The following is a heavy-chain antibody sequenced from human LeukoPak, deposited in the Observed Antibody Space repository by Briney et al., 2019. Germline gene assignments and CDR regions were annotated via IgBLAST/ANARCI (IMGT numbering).Heavy chain of an antibody. CDR2: IYYSGST. CDR1: GGSISSSSYY. J-gene: IGHJ4*02. CDR3: ARRRPSHYFDY. Sequence: SETLSLTCTVSGGSISSSSYYWGWIRQPPGKGLEWIGSIYYSGSTYYNPPLKSRVTISVDTSKNQFSLKLRSVTAADTAVYYCARRRPSHYFDYWGQGTLVTVSS. V-gene: IGHV4-39*01.